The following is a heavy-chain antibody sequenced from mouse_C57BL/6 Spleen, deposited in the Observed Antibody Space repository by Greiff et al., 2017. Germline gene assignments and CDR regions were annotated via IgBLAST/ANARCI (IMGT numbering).Heavy chain of an antibody. CDR1: GYTFTDYE. J-gene: IGHJ1*03. D-gene: IGHD4-1*01. V-gene: IGHV1-15*01. CDR3: TRGGTGYWYFDV. CDR2: LDPETGGT. Sequence: VQLQQSGAELVRPGASVTLSCKASGYTFTDYEMHWVKQTPVHGLEWIGALDPETGGTAYNQKFKGKAILTADKSSSTAYMELRSLTSEDSAVYYCTRGGTGYWYFDVWGTGTTVTVSS.